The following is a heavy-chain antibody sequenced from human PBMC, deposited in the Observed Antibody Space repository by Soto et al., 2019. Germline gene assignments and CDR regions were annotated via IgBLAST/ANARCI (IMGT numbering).Heavy chain of an antibody. CDR3: AKNWNDRFGISLHAFDI. D-gene: IGHD1-1*01. CDR2: ISSSSSYI. Sequence: GGSLRLSCAASGFPFNNAWMSWVRQAPGGGLEWVSSISSSSSYIYYADSVKGRFTISRDNAKNSLYLQMNSLRAEDTAVYYCAKNWNDRFGISLHAFDIWGQGTMVTVSS. J-gene: IGHJ3*02. CDR1: GFPFNNAW. V-gene: IGHV3-21*01.